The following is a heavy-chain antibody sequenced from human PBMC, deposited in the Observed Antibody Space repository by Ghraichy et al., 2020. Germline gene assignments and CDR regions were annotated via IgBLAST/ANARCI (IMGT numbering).Heavy chain of an antibody. J-gene: IGHJ3*02. CDR2: LYYSGST. Sequence: SETLSLTCSVSGGPITSNSYFWGWIRQPPGKGLEWIGSLYYSGSTYYNPSLKRRVTIFVDKSKNQFSLKLSSVTAADTAVYYCAAPHYYATSGCSYKAVFDIWGQGTMVTVSA. V-gene: IGHV4-39*01. CDR3: AAPHYYATSGCSYKAVFDI. D-gene: IGHD3-22*01. CDR1: GGPITSNSYF.